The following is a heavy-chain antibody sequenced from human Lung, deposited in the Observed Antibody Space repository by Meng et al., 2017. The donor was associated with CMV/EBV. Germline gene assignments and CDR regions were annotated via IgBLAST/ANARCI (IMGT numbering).Heavy chain of an antibody. CDR1: GYTFTGYY. J-gene: IGHJ6*02. D-gene: IGHD3-3*01. Sequence: ASVXVSXXASGYTFTGYYMHWVRQAPGQGLEWMGWINPNSGGTNYAQKFQGRVTMTRDTSISTAYMELSRLRSDDTAVYYCAYNYDFWSGYYPPGMDVWGQGTXVTVSS. V-gene: IGHV1-2*02. CDR2: INPNSGGT. CDR3: AYNYDFWSGYYPPGMDV.